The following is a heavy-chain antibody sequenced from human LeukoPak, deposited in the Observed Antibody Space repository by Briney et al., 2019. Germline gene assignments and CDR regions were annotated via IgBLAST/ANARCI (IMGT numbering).Heavy chain of an antibody. CDR1: GFTFSSYW. CDR2: IKYDGSEK. CDR3: ARDIEAAGLFLDY. J-gene: IGHJ4*02. V-gene: IGHV3-7*01. D-gene: IGHD6-13*01. Sequence: GGSLRLSCAASGFTFSSYWMTWVRQAPGKGLEWVANIKYDGSEKDCMDSVKGRFTISRDNAKNSLYLQMNSLRAEDTAVYYCARDIEAAGLFLDYWGQGTLVTVSS.